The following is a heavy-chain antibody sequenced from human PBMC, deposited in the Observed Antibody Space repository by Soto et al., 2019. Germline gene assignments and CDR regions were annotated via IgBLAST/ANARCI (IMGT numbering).Heavy chain of an antibody. Sequence: QVQLVESGGGVVQPGTSLRLSCTASGFFFSGYAMHWARQAPGKGLEWVSLIKYDGINTYYAESVKGRFTISRDSPRNTLFLQMNSLRVEDTAVYFCVREGATNGRYYPFDDWGKGTLVTVSS. CDR2: IKYDGINT. D-gene: IGHD3-10*01. V-gene: IGHV3-30-3*01. J-gene: IGHJ4*02. CDR1: GFFFSGYA. CDR3: VREGATNGRYYPFDD.